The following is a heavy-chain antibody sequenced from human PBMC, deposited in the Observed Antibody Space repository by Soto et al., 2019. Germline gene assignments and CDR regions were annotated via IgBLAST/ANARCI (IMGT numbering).Heavy chain of an antibody. CDR3: AKGILSATIGPYAMDV. J-gene: IGHJ6*02. V-gene: IGHV3-30*18. CDR1: GFAFSSYA. D-gene: IGHD3-16*02. Sequence: GGSLRLSCEASGFAFSSYAMHWVRQAPGKGLEWVGVISYDGNYIYYADSVKGRFTISRDNSKNTLYVHVNSLRPEDTAVYYCAKGILSATIGPYAMDVWGQGTTFTVSS. CDR2: ISYDGNYI.